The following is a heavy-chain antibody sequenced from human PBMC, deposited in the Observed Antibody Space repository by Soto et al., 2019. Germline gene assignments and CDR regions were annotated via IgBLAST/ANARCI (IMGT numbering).Heavy chain of an antibody. CDR2: IDSSGST. CDR3: ASRYLY. V-gene: IGHV4-30-4*01. Sequence: SSETLSLTXTVSGDSISNGDYYWSWIRQPPGRGLEWIGYIDSSGSTYYNPSLKSRLTMSVDMSKNQFSLRLTSVTAADTAVYYCASRYLYWGQGLLVTVSS. J-gene: IGHJ4*02. CDR1: GDSISNGDYY. D-gene: IGHD3-16*02.